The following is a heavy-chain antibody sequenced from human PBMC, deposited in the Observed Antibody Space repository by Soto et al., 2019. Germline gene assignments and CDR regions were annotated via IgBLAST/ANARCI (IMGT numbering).Heavy chain of an antibody. D-gene: IGHD3-22*01. V-gene: IGHV4-39*07. CDR3: ARANYYDSSGYPWFDP. Sequence: SETLSLTCTVSAGSISSSSYYWGWIRQPPGKGLEWIGSIFYSGTTYYNPSLKSRVTISVDTSKNQFSLKLSSVTAADTAVYYCARANYYDSSGYPWFDPWGQGTLVT. CDR1: AGSISSSSYY. CDR2: IFYSGTT. J-gene: IGHJ5*02.